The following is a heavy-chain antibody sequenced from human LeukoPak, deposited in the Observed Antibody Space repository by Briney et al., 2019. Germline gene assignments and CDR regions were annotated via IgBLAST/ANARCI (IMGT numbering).Heavy chain of an antibody. V-gene: IGHV4-4*02. J-gene: IGHJ4*02. CDR1: GGSISSSNW. D-gene: IGHD5-18*01. CDR2: IYHSGST. Sequence: SETLSLTCAVSGGSISSSNWWSWVRQPPGKGLEWIGEIYHSGSTNYNPSLKSRVTISVDKSKNQFSLKLSSVTAADTAVYYCARDGRADTAMVTAVWGQGTLVTVSS. CDR3: ARDGRADTAMVTAV.